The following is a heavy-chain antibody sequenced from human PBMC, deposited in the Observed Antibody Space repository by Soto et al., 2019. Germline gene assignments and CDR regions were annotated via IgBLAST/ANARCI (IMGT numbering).Heavy chain of an antibody. CDR3: ARDRCTTDRCYTHHFDV. D-gene: IGHD2-8*01. CDR1: GYTFTSYG. V-gene: IGHV1-18*04. CDR2: ISVYTGNT. Sequence: QVQLVQSGCEVTKPGASVKVSCKSSGYTFTSYGVSWVRQAPGQGLEWLGWISVYTGNTKQAQKFQDRVTLTTEASTSTADMELRSLRSDDTAVYYCARDRCTTDRCYTHHFDVWGQGTTVTVSS. J-gene: IGHJ6*02.